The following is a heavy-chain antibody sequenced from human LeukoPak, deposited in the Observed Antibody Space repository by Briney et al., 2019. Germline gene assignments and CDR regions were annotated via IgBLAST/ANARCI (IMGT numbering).Heavy chain of an antibody. Sequence: ASVKVSCKASGYTFTSYGISWVRQAPGQGLEWMGWISAYNGNTNYAQKLQGRVTMTTDTSTSTAYMELSSLRSEDTAVYYCARTAMAPYWYFDLWGRGTLVTVSS. CDR2: ISAYNGNT. J-gene: IGHJ2*01. V-gene: IGHV1-18*01. CDR1: GYTFTSYG. CDR3: ARTAMAPYWYFDL. D-gene: IGHD5-18*01.